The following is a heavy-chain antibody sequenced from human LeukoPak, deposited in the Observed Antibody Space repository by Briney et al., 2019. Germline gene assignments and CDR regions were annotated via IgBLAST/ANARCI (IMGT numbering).Heavy chain of an antibody. V-gene: IGHV1-2*02. Sequence: ASVKVSCKASGYTFTGYYMHWVRQAPGQGLEWMGWINPNSGGTNYAQKFQGRVTMTRDTSISTAYMELSRLRSEDTAVYYCARSSTVTTGADYWGQGTLVTVSS. CDR3: ARSSTVTTGADY. D-gene: IGHD4-17*01. CDR1: GYTFTGYY. CDR2: INPNSGGT. J-gene: IGHJ4*02.